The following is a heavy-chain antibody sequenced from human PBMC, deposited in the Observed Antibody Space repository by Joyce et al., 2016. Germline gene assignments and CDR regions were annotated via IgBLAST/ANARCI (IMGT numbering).Heavy chain of an antibody. J-gene: IGHJ3*02. CDR2: VSFDGSNK. CDR3: ASHSRITIFGGGAFDI. V-gene: IGHV3-30*03. CDR1: GFSFNNYG. Sequence: QVQLVESGGGVVQPGRSLRLSCVASGFSFNNYGMHWVRQAQGKGVGWVAVVSFDGSNKYYGDSVKGRFTISRDTSKNTLYLQMNSLRAEDTAVYYCASHSRITIFGGGAFDIWGQGTMVTVSS. D-gene: IGHD3-3*01.